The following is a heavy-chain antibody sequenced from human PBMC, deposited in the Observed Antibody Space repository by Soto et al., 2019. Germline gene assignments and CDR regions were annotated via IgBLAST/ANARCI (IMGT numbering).Heavy chain of an antibody. J-gene: IGHJ5*02. CDR3: ARTHVGGMAGFGP. CDR1: GFTLSTYW. D-gene: IGHD2-15*01. Sequence: GGSLRLSCAASGFTLSTYWMHWVRQVPGKGLVWVSRISSDGTYTNYADSVKGRFTISRDSARNTLFLQMNSLTGEDTAVYYCARTHVGGMAGFGPWGQGTLVTVSS. CDR2: ISSDGTYT. V-gene: IGHV3-74*01.